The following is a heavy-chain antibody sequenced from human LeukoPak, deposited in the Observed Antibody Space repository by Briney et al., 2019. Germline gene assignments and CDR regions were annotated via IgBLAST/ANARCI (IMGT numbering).Heavy chain of an antibody. CDR3: AKPTGSCSGGSCYQN. CDR1: GFTFSSYA. CDR2: TSGSGGST. J-gene: IGHJ4*02. D-gene: IGHD2-15*01. Sequence: GGSLRLSCAASGFTFSSYAMSWVRQAPGKGLEWVSATSGSGGSTYYADSVKGRFTISRDNSKNTLYLQMNSLRAEDTAVYYCAKPTGSCSGGSCYQNWGQGTLVTVSS. V-gene: IGHV3-23*01.